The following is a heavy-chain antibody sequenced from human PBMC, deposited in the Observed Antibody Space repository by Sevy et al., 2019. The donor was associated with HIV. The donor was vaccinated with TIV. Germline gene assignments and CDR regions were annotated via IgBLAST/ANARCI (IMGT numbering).Heavy chain of an antibody. D-gene: IGHD6-19*01. J-gene: IGHJ6*02. Sequence: GALRLSCAASGFTFSSYSMNWVRQAPGKGLEWVSSISSSSSYIYYADSVKGRFTISRDNAKNSLYLQMNSLRAEDTAVYYCARAYTSFSSGWYKDYYGMDVWGQGTTVTVSS. CDR3: ARAYTSFSSGWYKDYYGMDV. V-gene: IGHV3-21*01. CDR2: ISSSSSYI. CDR1: GFTFSSYS.